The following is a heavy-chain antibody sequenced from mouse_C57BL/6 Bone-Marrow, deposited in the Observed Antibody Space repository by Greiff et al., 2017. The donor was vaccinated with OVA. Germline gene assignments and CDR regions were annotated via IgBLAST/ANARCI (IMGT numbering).Heavy chain of an antibody. CDR1: GFTFSDYG. D-gene: IGHD2-4*01. V-gene: IGHV5-17*01. J-gene: IGHJ3*01. CDR2: ISSGSSTI. CDR3: ARGYDYDGAY. Sequence: EVTLVESGGGLVKPGGSLKLSCAASGFTFSDYGMHWVRQAPEKGLEWVAYISSGSSTIYYADTVKGRFTISRDNAKNTLFLQMTSLRSEDTAMYYCARGYDYDGAYWGQGTLVTVSA.